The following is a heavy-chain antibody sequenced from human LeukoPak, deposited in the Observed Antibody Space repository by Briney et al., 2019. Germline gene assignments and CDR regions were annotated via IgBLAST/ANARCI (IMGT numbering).Heavy chain of an antibody. CDR1: GGSFSGYS. CDR3: ARVRVAYCGGDCYL. D-gene: IGHD2-21*02. J-gene: IGHJ4*02. CDR2: INHSGST. Sequence: PSETLSLTCAVYGGSFSGYSWSWIRQPPGKGLEWIGEINHSGSTNYNPSLKSRVTISVDTSKTQFSLKLSSVTAADTAVYYCARVRVAYCGGDCYLWGQGTLVTVSS. V-gene: IGHV4-34*01.